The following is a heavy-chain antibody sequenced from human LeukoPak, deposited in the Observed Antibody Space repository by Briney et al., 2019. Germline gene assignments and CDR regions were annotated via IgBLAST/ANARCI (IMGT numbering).Heavy chain of an antibody. J-gene: IGHJ4*02. CDR3: ARDRYRSGGDFDY. D-gene: IGHD2-21*01. CDR2: ISSSSSYI. V-gene: IGHV3-21*01. Sequence: PGGSLRLSCAASGFTFSSYSMNWVRQAPGKGLEWVSSISSSSSYIYYADSVKGRFTISRDNAKNSLYLQMNSLRAEDTAVYYCARDRYRSGGDFDYWGQGTLVTVSS. CDR1: GFTFSSYS.